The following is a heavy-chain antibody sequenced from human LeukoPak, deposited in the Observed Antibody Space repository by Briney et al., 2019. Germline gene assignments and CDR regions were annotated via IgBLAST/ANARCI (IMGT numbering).Heavy chain of an antibody. CDR3: ARRSTTMEPPHN. Sequence: IIYPGDSDTRYSPSFQGQVTISADKSISTAYLQWSSLKASDTAMYYCARRSTTMEPPHNWGQGTLVTVSS. CDR2: IYPGDSDT. J-gene: IGHJ4*02. D-gene: IGHD1-14*01. V-gene: IGHV5-51*01.